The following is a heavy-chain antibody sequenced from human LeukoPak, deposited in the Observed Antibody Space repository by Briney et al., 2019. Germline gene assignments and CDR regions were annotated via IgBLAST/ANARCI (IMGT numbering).Heavy chain of an antibody. CDR3: AGGGSSWSAYYYYYMDV. D-gene: IGHD6-13*01. J-gene: IGHJ6*03. V-gene: IGHV1-69*06. CDR2: IIPIFGTA. CDR1: GYTFTGYY. Sequence: GASVKVSCKASGYTFTGYYMHWVRQAPGQGLEWMGGIIPIFGTANYAQKFQGRVTITADKSTSTAYMELSSLRSEDTAVYYCAGGGSSWSAYYYYYMDVWGKGTTVTVSS.